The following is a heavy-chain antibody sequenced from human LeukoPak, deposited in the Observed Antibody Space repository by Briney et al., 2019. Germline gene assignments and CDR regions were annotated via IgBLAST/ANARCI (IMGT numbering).Heavy chain of an antibody. D-gene: IGHD1-1*01. J-gene: IGHJ4*02. CDR3: AKDLFDLDAGY. V-gene: IGHV3-23*01. Sequence: QPGGSLRLSCAASGFTFSSYAMNWVRHAPGKGLEWVSAISGSGGSTYYADSVKGRFTISRDNSKNTLYLQMNSLRAEDTAVYYCAKDLFDLDAGYWGQGTLVTVSS. CDR1: GFTFSSYA. CDR2: ISGSGGST.